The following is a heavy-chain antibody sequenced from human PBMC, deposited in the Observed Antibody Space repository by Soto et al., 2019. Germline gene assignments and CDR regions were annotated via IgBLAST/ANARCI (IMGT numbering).Heavy chain of an antibody. Sequence: ASVKVSCKGSGGPFSSYATNWVRQAPGQGLEWVGWVSVYNDDTKYAQNFQGRVSMTTDTSTSTTYMEVGSLRSDDTAVYYCARTCRSGGSCYHEYWGEGTLVTVSS. D-gene: IGHD2-15*01. CDR3: ARTCRSGGSCYHEY. CDR1: GGPFSSYA. V-gene: IGHV1-18*01. J-gene: IGHJ4*02. CDR2: VSVYNDDT.